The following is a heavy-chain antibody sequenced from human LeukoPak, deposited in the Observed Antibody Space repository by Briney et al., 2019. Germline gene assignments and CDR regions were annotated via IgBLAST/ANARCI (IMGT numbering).Heavy chain of an antibody. CDR2: ISAYNGNT. Sequence: ASVKVSCKASGYTFTSYGISWVRQAPGQGLEWMGWISAYNGNTNYAQKLQGRVTMTTDTSTSTAYMELSSLRSEDTAVYYCARGRLWFGEYGGYYFDYWGQGTLVTVSS. CDR1: GYTFTSYG. CDR3: ARGRLWFGEYGGYYFDY. D-gene: IGHD3-10*01. J-gene: IGHJ4*02. V-gene: IGHV1-18*01.